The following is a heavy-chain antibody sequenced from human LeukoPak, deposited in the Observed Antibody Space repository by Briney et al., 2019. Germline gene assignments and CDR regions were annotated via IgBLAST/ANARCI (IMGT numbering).Heavy chain of an antibody. CDR3: AGRQILTGYCSFDY. J-gene: IGHJ4*02. D-gene: IGHD3-9*01. CDR1: GYSFTSYW. Sequence: GESLKISCKGSGYSFTSYWIGWVRQMPGKGLEWMGIIYPGDSDARYSRSFQGQVTISADKSISTAYLQWSSLKASDTAMYYCAGRQILTGYCSFDYWGQGTLVTVSS. CDR2: IYPGDSDA. V-gene: IGHV5-51*01.